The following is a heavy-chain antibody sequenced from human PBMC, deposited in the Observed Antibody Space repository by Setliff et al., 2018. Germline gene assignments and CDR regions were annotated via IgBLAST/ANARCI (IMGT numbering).Heavy chain of an antibody. CDR1: GYTFTNYG. D-gene: IGHD5-12*01. CDR3: ATGGFSGYDLDY. V-gene: IGHV1-2*02. Sequence: GASVKVSCKASGYTFTNYGVTWVRQAPGQGLEWMGWINPNSGDTNYEEKFQGRVTMTRDTSISTAYMELSRLRSDDTVVYYCATGGFSGYDLDYWGQGTLVTVSS. J-gene: IGHJ4*02. CDR2: INPNSGDT.